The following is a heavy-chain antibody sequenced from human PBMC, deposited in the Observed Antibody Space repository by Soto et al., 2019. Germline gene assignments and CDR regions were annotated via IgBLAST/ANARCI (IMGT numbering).Heavy chain of an antibody. Sequence: QVQLVESGGGVVQPGRSLRLSCAASGFTFSSYGMHWVRQAPGKGLEWVAVISYDGSNKYYADSVKGRFTISRDNSKNTLYLQMNSLRAEDTAVYYCAKDGSDVVVPVRGYYYYYGMDVWGQGTTVTVSS. CDR2: ISYDGSNK. CDR3: AKDGSDVVVPVRGYYYYYGMDV. D-gene: IGHD2-2*01. J-gene: IGHJ6*02. V-gene: IGHV3-30*18. CDR1: GFTFSSYG.